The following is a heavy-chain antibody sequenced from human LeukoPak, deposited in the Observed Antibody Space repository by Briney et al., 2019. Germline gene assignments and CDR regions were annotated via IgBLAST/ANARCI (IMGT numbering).Heavy chain of an antibody. V-gene: IGHV4-31*03. CDR3: ARARLVAAAGTAFDY. Sequence: SQILSLTCTVSGGSISSGGYYWSWIRQHPGKGLEWIGYIYYSGSTYYNPSLKSRVTISVDTSKNQFSLMLSSVTAADTAVYYCARARLVAAAGTAFDYWGQGTLGTRSS. J-gene: IGHJ4*02. CDR1: GGSISSGGYY. D-gene: IGHD6-13*01. CDR2: IYYSGST.